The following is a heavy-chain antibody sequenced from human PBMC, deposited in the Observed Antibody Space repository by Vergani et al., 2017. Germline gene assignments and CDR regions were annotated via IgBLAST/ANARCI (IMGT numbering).Heavy chain of an antibody. CDR3: GSDFAGECNSDRCYTGGL. V-gene: IGHV1-8*01. J-gene: IGHJ4*02. D-gene: IGHD2/OR15-2a*01. CDR1: GYNFTIFD. Sequence: QAQLVQSGADVRKPGASVKVSCKASGYNFTIFDINWVRLATGQGLEWMGWMNPKSGNTASAAKFQGRITMTRDSSTDTAYLELRSLRSDDTAVYYCGSDFAGECNSDRCYTGGLWGQGTLVTVSS. CDR2: MNPKSGNT.